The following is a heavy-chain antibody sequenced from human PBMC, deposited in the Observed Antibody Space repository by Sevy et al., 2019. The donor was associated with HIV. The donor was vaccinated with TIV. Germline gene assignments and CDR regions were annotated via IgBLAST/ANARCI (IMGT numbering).Heavy chain of an antibody. Sequence: GGSLRLSCAASGFTFSSYGMHWVRQAPGKGLEWVAVISYDGSNKYYADSVKGRFTISRDNSKNTLYLQMNSLRAEDTAVYYCAKGKMTTSHFDYWGQGTLVTVSS. V-gene: IGHV3-30*18. CDR3: AKGKMTTSHFDY. CDR1: GFTFSSYG. CDR2: ISYDGSNK. J-gene: IGHJ4*02. D-gene: IGHD4-17*01.